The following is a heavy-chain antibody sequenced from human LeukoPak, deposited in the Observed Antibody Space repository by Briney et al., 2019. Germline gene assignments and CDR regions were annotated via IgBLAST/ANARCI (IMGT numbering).Heavy chain of an antibody. V-gene: IGHV1-3*01. J-gene: IGHJ4*02. D-gene: IGHD2-2*01. CDR1: GYTFGTYA. CDR2: INGGDGNT. CDR3: ARSYIVVVPAVYFDY. Sequence: GASLKFSCKTFGYTFGTYAIQWVRQAPGQRLKWMEWINGGDGNTKFSQKFQGRVTITRDTSARSSYMELSSLRSEDTAVYYCARSYIVVVPAVYFDYWGRGTLVTVSS.